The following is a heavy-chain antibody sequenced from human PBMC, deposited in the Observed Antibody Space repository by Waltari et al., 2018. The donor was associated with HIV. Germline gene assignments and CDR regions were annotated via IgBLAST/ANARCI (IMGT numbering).Heavy chain of an antibody. CDR1: GYTFSDYG. J-gene: IGHJ5*02. Sequence: QIQLVQSGAEVKKPGASVKVSCKASGYTFSDYGISWVRQAPGQGLEWMGWISGLSEERRNYAQKFQGRGTLSTDTSTTTAYMELRSLRSDDTAIYYCARGSLLRNWLDPWGQGTLVTVSS. V-gene: IGHV1-18*01. CDR3: ARGSLLRNWLDP. CDR2: ISGLSEERR. D-gene: IGHD3-22*01.